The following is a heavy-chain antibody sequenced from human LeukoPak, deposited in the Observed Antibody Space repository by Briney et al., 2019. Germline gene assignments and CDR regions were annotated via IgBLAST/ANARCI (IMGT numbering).Heavy chain of an antibody. CDR1: GYTFTSYA. V-gene: IGHV7-4-1*02. CDR2: INTNTGNP. J-gene: IGHJ6*03. CDR3: ARASAGPDYYYYYMDV. Sequence: ASVKVSCKASGYTFTSYAMNWVRQAPGQGLEWMGWINTNTGNPTYAQGFTGRFVFSLDTSVSTAYLQISSLKAEDTAVYYCARASAGPDYYYYYMDVWGKGTTVTVSS. D-gene: IGHD6-13*01.